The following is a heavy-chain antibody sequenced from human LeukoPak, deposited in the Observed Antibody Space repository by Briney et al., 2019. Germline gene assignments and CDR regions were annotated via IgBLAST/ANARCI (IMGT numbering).Heavy chain of an antibody. V-gene: IGHV4-38-2*02. CDR2: IFHSGST. CDR1: GYSISSGFY. J-gene: IGHJ3*02. CDR3: ARANYYDTSGYSRGAFDI. Sequence: MTSETLSLTCSVSGYSISSGFYWGWIRQPPGKGLEWIGSIFHSGSTYYNPSLKSRVTISVDTSKNQFSLKLCSVTAADTAVYYCARANYYDTSGYSRGAFDIWGQGTMVTLSS. D-gene: IGHD3-22*01.